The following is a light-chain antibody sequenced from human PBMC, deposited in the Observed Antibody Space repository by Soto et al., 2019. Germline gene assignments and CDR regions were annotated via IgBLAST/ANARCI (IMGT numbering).Light chain of an antibody. Sequence: DFQISQSPSSMFATLGYRVTITCLVSHGISNYLAWYQQKPGKVPKLLIYGAYTLQSGVPSRFSGSGSGTDFTLTISSLQPEDVAIYYCQKYNSGLITFGQGTRLEIK. J-gene: IGKJ5*01. CDR1: HGISNY. V-gene: IGKV1-27*01. CDR3: QKYNSGLIT. CDR2: GAY.